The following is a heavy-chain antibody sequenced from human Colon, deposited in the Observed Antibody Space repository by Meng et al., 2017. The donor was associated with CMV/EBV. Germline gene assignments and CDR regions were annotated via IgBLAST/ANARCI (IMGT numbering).Heavy chain of an antibody. V-gene: IGHV3-7*01. Sequence: GGSLRLSCAAAGFPFSSFAMSWVRQAPGKGLEWVASIKQDGSQKYSVDLVKGRFTISRDNAKNSLYLQMNSLRADDTAVYYCARDRRTYYDILTGHYTADYYGMDVWGQGTSVTVSS. CDR2: IKQDGSQK. CDR3: ARDRRTYYDILTGHYTADYYGMDV. J-gene: IGHJ6*02. CDR1: GFPFSSFA. D-gene: IGHD3-9*01.